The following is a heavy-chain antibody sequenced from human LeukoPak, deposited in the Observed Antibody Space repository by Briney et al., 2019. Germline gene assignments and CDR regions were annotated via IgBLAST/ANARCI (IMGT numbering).Heavy chain of an antibody. Sequence: ASVKVSCKASGYTFTGYYMHWVRQAPGQGLEWMGWINPNSGGTNYAQKFQGRVTMTRDTSISTAYMELSRLRSDDTAVYYCARDRDDILTGYYPPLGYWGQGPLVTVSS. CDR3: ARDRDDILTGYYPPLGY. CDR2: INPNSGGT. CDR1: GYTFTGYY. V-gene: IGHV1-2*02. J-gene: IGHJ4*02. D-gene: IGHD3-9*01.